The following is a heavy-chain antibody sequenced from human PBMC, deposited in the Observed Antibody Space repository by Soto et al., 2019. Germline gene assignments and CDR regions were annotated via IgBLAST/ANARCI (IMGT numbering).Heavy chain of an antibody. D-gene: IGHD3-22*01. Sequence: EVQLLESGGGLVQPGGSLRLSCAASGFTFSSYAMSWVRQAPGKGLEWVSAISGSGGSTYYPDSVKGRFTISRDNSKNTLYLQMNSLRAEDTAVYYCAKEGSSGYYLTEYFQHWGQGTLVTVSS. CDR3: AKEGSSGYYLTEYFQH. CDR1: GFTFSSYA. V-gene: IGHV3-23*01. J-gene: IGHJ1*01. CDR2: ISGSGGST.